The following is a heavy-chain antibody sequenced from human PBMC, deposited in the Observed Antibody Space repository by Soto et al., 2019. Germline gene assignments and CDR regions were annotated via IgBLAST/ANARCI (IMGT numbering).Heavy chain of an antibody. CDR3: DRGGGMAVAGTVDY. V-gene: IGHV1-46*03. CDR2: INPSGGNT. J-gene: IGHJ4*02. D-gene: IGHD6-19*01. Sequence: QVQLVQSGAEVKKPGASVKVSCKASGYTLTSYYMHWVRQAPGQGLESMGMINPSGGNTTYAQKFQGRVTMTRDTSPSTVYMELSSLRSEETAVCYCDRGGGMAVAGTVDYWGQGTLVTVSS. CDR1: GYTLTSYY.